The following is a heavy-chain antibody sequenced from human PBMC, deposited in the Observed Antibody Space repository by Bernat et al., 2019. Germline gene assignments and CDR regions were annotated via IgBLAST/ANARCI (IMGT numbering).Heavy chain of an antibody. V-gene: IGHV4-61*01. D-gene: IGHD1-1*01. Sequence: QVQLQESGPGLVKPSETLSLTCTVSGGSVSSGSYYWSWIRQPPGKGVEWIGYIYHSGSTNYNPSLKSRVTISVETSKNQFSLKLSSVTAADTAVYYCARDINWNDAAPGYWGQGTLVTVSS. CDR2: IYHSGST. CDR3: ARDINWNDAAPGY. J-gene: IGHJ4*02. CDR1: GGSVSSGSYY.